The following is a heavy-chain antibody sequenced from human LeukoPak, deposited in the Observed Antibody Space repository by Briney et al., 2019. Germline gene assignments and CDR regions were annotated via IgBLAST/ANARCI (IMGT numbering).Heavy chain of an antibody. V-gene: IGHV3-43*02. D-gene: IGHD3-22*01. J-gene: IGHJ4*02. CDR3: AKSKNYYDSSGCFDY. CDR2: ISGDGGRP. CDR1: GLIFDYNV. Sequence: PGWALRLSCLACGLIFDYNVMHWVRPAPGKGLDGVALISGDGGRPYYADSVKGRFTMSRYNSKNSLYLQMNSLRTEDTALYYCAKSKNYYDSSGCFDYWGQGTLVTVSS.